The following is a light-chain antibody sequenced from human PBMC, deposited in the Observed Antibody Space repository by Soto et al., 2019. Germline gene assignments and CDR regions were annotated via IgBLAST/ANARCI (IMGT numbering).Light chain of an antibody. CDR2: EVS. V-gene: IGLV2-14*01. Sequence: QSALTQPASVSGSPGQSITISCTGTSTDVVGYNYVSWYQQHPGKAPKLMIYEVSNRSSGVSNRFSGSKSGNTASLTISGLQAEDEADYYCSSYTSSSTLYVFGTGTKRTVL. J-gene: IGLJ1*01. CDR3: SSYTSSSTLYV. CDR1: STDVVGYNY.